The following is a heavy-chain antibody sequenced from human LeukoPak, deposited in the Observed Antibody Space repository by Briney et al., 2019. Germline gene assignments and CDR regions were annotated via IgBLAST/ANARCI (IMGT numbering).Heavy chain of an antibody. V-gene: IGHV3-53*01. CDR2: IYDDGTI. D-gene: IGHD1-26*01. CDR1: GFSVSSNY. CDR3: ARDWRVGAEPFDP. J-gene: IGHJ5*02. Sequence: GGSLRLSCAASGFSVSSNYITWVRQAPGKGLEWVSVIYDDGTIYYADSVKGRFTVSRDNSKNTMYLQMNSLRAEDTAVYYCARDWRVGAEPFDPWGQGTLVTVSS.